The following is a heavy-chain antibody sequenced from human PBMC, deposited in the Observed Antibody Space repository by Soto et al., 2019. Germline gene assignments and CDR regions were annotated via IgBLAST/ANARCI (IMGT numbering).Heavy chain of an antibody. CDR3: ARGYRGSDIDNY. Sequence: GGSLSLSCAASGFTFNSYWMHWVRQAPGKGLVWVSRINSDGRSTNYADSVQGRFTISRDNAKHTLFLQMNSLRAEDTAVYFRARGYRGSDIDNYWGQGTLVTGSS. V-gene: IGHV3-74*01. CDR1: GFTFNSYW. J-gene: IGHJ4*02. CDR2: INSDGRST. D-gene: IGHD1-26*01.